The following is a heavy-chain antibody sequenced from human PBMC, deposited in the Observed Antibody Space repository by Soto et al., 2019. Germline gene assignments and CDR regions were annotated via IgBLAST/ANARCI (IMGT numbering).Heavy chain of an antibody. CDR3: AWLVRHRRDNNWFDP. Sequence: QVQLVQSGAEVKKPGSSVKVSCKASGGTFSSYAIGWVRQAPGQGLEWMGGIIPIFGTANYAQKFQGRVTITADESTSTAYMELSSLRSEDTAVYYCAWLVRHRRDNNWFDPWGQGTLVTVSS. V-gene: IGHV1-69*01. D-gene: IGHD6-19*01. CDR1: GGTFSSYA. J-gene: IGHJ5*02. CDR2: IIPIFGTA.